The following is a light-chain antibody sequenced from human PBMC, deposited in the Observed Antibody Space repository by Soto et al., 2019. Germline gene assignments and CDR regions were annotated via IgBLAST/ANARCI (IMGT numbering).Light chain of an antibody. J-gene: IGKJ1*01. CDR1: QTISSW. CDR2: DVS. Sequence: DIQMTQSPSTLSGSVGDRVTITCRASQTISSWLAWYQQKPGKAPKLLIYDVSTLESGVPSRFSGSGSGTEFTLTISSLQPVDFATYYCQQYNIFWTFGQGTKVDI. CDR3: QQYNIFWT. V-gene: IGKV1-5*01.